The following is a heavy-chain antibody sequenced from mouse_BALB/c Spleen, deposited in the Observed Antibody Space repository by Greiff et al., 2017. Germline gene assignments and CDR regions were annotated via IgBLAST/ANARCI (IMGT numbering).Heavy chain of an antibody. V-gene: IGHV5-9-1*01. CDR3: ARSMIAY. CDR1: GFTFSSYA. D-gene: IGHD2-3*01. J-gene: IGHJ2*01. CDR2: ISSGGSYT. Sequence: EVMLVESGGGLVKPGGSLKLSCAASGFTFSSYAMSWVRQTPEKRLEWVATISSGGSYTYYPDSVKGRFTISRDNAKNTLYLQMSSLRSEDTAMYYCARSMIAYWGQGTTLTVSS.